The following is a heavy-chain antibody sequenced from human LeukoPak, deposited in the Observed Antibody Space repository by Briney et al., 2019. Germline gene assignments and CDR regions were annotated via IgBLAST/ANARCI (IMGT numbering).Heavy chain of an antibody. V-gene: IGHV3-7*01. J-gene: IGHJ4*02. CDR2: ISRDGNAE. Sequence: GGSLRLSCVGTGFSFSSYPMNWVRQASGKGLEWVSHISRDGNAESTVDAPRGRFATSRDNAKNTVFLLINSLRVEDTAVYYCARDSVDGPFVISLDLWGQGALVTVSS. CDR1: GFSFSSYP. CDR3: ARDSVDGPFVISLDL. D-gene: IGHD3-10*01.